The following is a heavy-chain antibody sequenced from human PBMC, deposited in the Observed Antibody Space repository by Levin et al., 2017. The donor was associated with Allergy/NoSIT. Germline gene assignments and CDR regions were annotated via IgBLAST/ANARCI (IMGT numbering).Heavy chain of an antibody. CDR3: ARMFGCDSTSCYGKVGYFDL. Sequence: SGPTLVKPTQTLTLTCTFSGFSLNTRGVRVSWIRQPPGKALEWLARIDSDGDKYYSTSLETRLTISRDTSKNQVVLTVTNMDPVDSATYYCARMFGCDSTSCYGKVGYFDLWGLGTLVTVSS. V-gene: IGHV2-70*04. D-gene: IGHD2-2*01. CDR1: GFSLNTRGVR. CDR2: IDSDGDK. J-gene: IGHJ2*01.